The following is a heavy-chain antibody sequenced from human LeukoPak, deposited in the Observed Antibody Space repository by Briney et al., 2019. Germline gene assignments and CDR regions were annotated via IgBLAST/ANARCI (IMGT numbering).Heavy chain of an antibody. CDR3: ANFDLMWNAFDI. Sequence: LAGGSLRLSCSASVFTFSTYAMSWVPPAPGKGLGLVSAISGSGGITYYAHSVKGRFTISRDTSKNTLYLHMTSLRAEDTDVSYCANFDLMWNAFDIWGQGTMVTVSS. D-gene: IGHD2-8*01. CDR2: ISGSGGIT. V-gene: IGHV3-23*01. CDR1: VFTFSTYA. J-gene: IGHJ3*02.